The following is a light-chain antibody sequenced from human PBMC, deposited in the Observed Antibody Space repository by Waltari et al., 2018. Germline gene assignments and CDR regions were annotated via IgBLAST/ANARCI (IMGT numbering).Light chain of an antibody. CDR1: QSISTF. Sequence: EIVLTQSPATLSLSPGERATLSCRASQSISTFLAWYQQKPGQAPRLLIYDASNRATGIPARFSGSGSGTDFTLTISSLEPEDFAVYYCQQRYSWRAFGGGTKLESK. CDR3: QQRYSWRA. CDR2: DAS. V-gene: IGKV3-11*01. J-gene: IGKJ4*01.